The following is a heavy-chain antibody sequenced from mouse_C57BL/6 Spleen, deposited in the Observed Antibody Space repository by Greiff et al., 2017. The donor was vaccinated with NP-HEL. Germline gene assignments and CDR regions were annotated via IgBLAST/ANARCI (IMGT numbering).Heavy chain of an antibody. D-gene: IGHD2-3*01. CDR1: GFTFSSYG. V-gene: IGHV5-6*01. Sequence: EVQVVESGGDLVKPGGSLKLSCAASGFTFSSYGMSWVRQTPDKRLEWVATISSGGSYTYYPDSVKGRFTISRDNAKNTLYLQMSRLKSEDTAMYYCASRDDDGYRWYFDVWGTGTTVTVSS. J-gene: IGHJ1*03. CDR2: ISSGGSYT. CDR3: ASRDDDGYRWYFDV.